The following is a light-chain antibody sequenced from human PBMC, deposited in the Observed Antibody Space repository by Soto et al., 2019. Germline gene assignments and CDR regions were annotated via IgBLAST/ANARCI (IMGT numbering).Light chain of an antibody. Sequence: QSALTQPASVSGSPGQSITISCTGSSSDVGAYNSVAWYQHHPGKAPKLMLYEVSNRPSGISNRFSGSKSGNTASLTISGRQAEDEADYYCSSYTTSDTLVFGGGTKLTVL. CDR2: EVS. CDR1: SSDVGAYNS. J-gene: IGLJ3*02. CDR3: SSYTTSDTLV. V-gene: IGLV2-14*01.